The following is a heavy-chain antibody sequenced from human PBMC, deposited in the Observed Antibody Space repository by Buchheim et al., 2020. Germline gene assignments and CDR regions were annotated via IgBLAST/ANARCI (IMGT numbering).Heavy chain of an antibody. CDR1: GGSISSSSYY. D-gene: IGHD3-3*01. V-gene: IGHV4-39*01. CDR3: ARQLRFLEWTYYYYYYMDV. Sequence: QLQLQESGPGLVKPSETLSLTCTVSGGSISSSSYYWGWIRQPPGKGLEWIGSIYYSGSTYYNPSLKSRVTISVDPSKNQFSLKLSSVTAADTAVYYCARQLRFLEWTYYYYYYMDVWGKGTT. CDR2: IYYSGST. J-gene: IGHJ6*03.